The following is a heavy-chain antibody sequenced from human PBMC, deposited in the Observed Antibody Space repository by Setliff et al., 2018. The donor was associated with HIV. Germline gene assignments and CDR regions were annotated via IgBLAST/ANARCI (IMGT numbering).Heavy chain of an antibody. D-gene: IGHD5-18*01. Sequence: GESLKISCAASGFTFSSFGMHWVRQAPGKGLEWVAVIWYDGSNKYYADSVKGRFTISRDNSKNTLYLQMNSLRAEDTAVYYCARYNYGYRWYLDLWGRGTLVTVSS. CDR1: GFTFSSFG. V-gene: IGHV3-33*01. J-gene: IGHJ2*01. CDR2: IWYDGSNK. CDR3: ARYNYGYRWYLDL.